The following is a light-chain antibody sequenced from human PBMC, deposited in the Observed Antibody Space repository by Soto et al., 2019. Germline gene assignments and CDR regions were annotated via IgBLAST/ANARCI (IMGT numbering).Light chain of an antibody. CDR2: DAS. Sequence: DIQMTQSPSSLSASVGDRVTITCQASQDIINYLNWYQQKPGKAPKLLIYDASNLETGVPSRFSGSGSGTHFTFTISSLQPEDIATYYCQPYDNLPLFGGGTKVEIK. J-gene: IGKJ4*01. CDR3: QPYDNLPL. CDR1: QDIINY. V-gene: IGKV1-33*01.